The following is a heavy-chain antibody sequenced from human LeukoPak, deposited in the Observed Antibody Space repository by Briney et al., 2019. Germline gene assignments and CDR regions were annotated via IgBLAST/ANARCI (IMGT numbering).Heavy chain of an antibody. CDR3: ARVAPQEYYFDY. J-gene: IGHJ4*02. CDR1: GGSISSHY. V-gene: IGHV4-59*11. Sequence: PSETLSLTCTVAGGSISSHYWTWIRQPPGKGLEWIGYVYYSGSTNYNPSLKSRVTISVDTSKKQFSLKLSSVTAADTAVYFCARVAPQEYYFDYWGQGTLVTVSS. CDR2: VYYSGST.